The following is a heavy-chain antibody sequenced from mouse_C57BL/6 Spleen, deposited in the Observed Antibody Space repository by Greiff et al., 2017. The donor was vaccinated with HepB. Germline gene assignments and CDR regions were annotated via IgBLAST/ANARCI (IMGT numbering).Heavy chain of an antibody. V-gene: IGHV3-6*01. J-gene: IGHJ3*01. Sequence: EVHLVESGPGLVKPSQSLSLTCSVTGYSITSGYYWNWIRQFPGNKLEWMGYISYDGSNNYNPSLKNRISITRDTSKNQFFLKLNSVTTEDTATYYCAREVLRSGFAYWGQGTLVTVSA. CDR3: AREVLRSGFAY. D-gene: IGHD1-1*01. CDR1: GYSITSGYY. CDR2: ISYDGSN.